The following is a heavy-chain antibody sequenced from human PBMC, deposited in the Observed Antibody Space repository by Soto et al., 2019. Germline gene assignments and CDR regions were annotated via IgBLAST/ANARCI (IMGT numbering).Heavy chain of an antibody. CDR3: ARSIVVVTALDY. Sequence: GASVKVSCKASGNTVPNYAIHWVRQAPGQRLEWMGWINVYNGNTKYSQKFQGRVTITRDTSASTAYMELSSLRSEDTAVYYCARSIVVVTALDYWGQGTLVTVSS. V-gene: IGHV1-3*01. D-gene: IGHD2-21*02. CDR1: GNTVPNYA. J-gene: IGHJ4*02. CDR2: INVYNGNT.